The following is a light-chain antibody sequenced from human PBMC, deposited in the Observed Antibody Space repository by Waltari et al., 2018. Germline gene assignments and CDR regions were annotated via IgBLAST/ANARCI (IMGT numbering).Light chain of an antibody. CDR1: QSVSSSY. V-gene: IGKV3-20*01. J-gene: IGKJ1*01. CDR2: GAS. CDR3: QQYTGSPWT. Sequence: EIVLPQSPGTLSLSPGERATLSCRASQSVSSSYLAWYQHKPGQAPRLLISGASSRATCIPERFSGSGFVTDFTLTISRLEPEDFAVYYCQQYTGSPWTFGQGTKVEIK.